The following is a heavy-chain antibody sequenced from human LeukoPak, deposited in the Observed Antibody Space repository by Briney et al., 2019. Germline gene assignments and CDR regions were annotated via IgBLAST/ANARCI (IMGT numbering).Heavy chain of an antibody. CDR3: ARERRSGSYYVDY. Sequence: PGGSLRLSCAASGFTFSSYSMNWVRQAPGKGLEWVSYISSSSSTIYYADSVKGRFTNSRDNAKNSLYLQMNSLRDEDTAVYYCARERRSGSYYVDYWGQGTLVTVSS. CDR2: ISSSSSTI. CDR1: GFTFSSYS. D-gene: IGHD1-26*01. J-gene: IGHJ4*02. V-gene: IGHV3-48*02.